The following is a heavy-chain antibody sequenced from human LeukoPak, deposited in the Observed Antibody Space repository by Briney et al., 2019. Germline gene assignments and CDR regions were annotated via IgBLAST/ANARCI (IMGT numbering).Heavy chain of an antibody. Sequence: SETLSLTCTVSGGSISSYYWSWIRQPPGKGLEWIGYIYSSGKTNYNPSLKSRVTISVDTSKNQFSLNLSSVTAADTAVYYCARLTSGSGTYLFDYWGQGTLATVSS. CDR1: GGSISSYY. CDR2: IYSSGKT. J-gene: IGHJ4*02. D-gene: IGHD3-10*01. CDR3: ARLTSGSGTYLFDY. V-gene: IGHV4-59*08.